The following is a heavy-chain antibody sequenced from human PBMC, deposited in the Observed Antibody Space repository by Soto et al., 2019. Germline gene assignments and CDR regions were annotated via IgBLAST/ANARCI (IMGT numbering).Heavy chain of an antibody. J-gene: IGHJ6*02. CDR1: GGSISSYY. V-gene: IGHV4-59*01. Sequence: QVQLQESGPGLVKPWETLSLTCTVSGGSISSYYWSWIRQPPGKGLEWIGYIYYSGSTNYNPSLQSRAPISVDTSKNQVSLKLSSVTAADTAVYYCARVRRQWLVQFYYYGMDVWGQGTTVTVSS. CDR3: ARVRRQWLVQFYYYGMDV. CDR2: IYYSGST. D-gene: IGHD6-19*01.